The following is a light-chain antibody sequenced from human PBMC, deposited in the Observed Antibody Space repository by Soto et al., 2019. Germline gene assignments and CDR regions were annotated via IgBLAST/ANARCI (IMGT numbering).Light chain of an antibody. CDR1: QSVSSSY. J-gene: IGKJ2*01. Sequence: EIVLTQSPGTLSLSPGERATLSCRASQSVSSSYLAWYQQKPGQAPRLLIYGASSRATGIPDRFSGSGSGTDFTLTISGLEPEDCAVYYCQQYGRSPRTFGQGTKLEIK. V-gene: IGKV3-20*01. CDR3: QQYGRSPRT. CDR2: GAS.